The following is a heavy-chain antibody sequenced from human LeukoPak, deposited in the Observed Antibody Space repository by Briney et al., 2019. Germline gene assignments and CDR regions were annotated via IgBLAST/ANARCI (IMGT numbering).Heavy chain of an antibody. D-gene: IGHD3-16*01. CDR1: GFTFRNYW. J-gene: IGHJ4*02. CDR3: ALNMIGGQIFDF. CDR2: IKRDGSEK. V-gene: IGHV3-7*01. Sequence: PGGSLRLSCAASGFTFRNYWMGWVRQAPGKGLEWVADIKRDGSEKHYVDSVKGRFTISRDDAKNSLYLQMNSLRAEDTAVYYCALNMIGGQIFDFWGQGTLVTVSS.